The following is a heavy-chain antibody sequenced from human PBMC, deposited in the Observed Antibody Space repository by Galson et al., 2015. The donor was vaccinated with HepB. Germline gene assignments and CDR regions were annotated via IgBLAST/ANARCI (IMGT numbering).Heavy chain of an antibody. CDR3: ARVPYYYDSSGYYPPAYYYGMDV. V-gene: IGHV1-69*13. D-gene: IGHD3-22*01. CDR1: GGTFSSYA. CDR2: IIPIFGTA. J-gene: IGHJ6*02. Sequence: SVKVSCKASGGTFSSYAISWVRQAPGQGLEWMGGIIPIFGTANYAQKFQGRVTITADESTSTAYMELSSLRSEDTAVYYCARVPYYYDSSGYYPPAYYYGMDVWGQGTTVTVSS.